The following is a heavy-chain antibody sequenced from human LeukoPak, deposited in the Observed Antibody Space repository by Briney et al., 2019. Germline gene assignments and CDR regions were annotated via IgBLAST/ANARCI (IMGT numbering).Heavy chain of an antibody. D-gene: IGHD4-17*01. Sequence: ASVKVSCKASGYTFTSYYMHWVRQAPGQGLEWMGIINPSGGSTSYAQKFQGRVTMTRDTSISTAYMELSRLRSDDTAVYYCARDLDRDYGLGAFDIWGQGTMVTVSS. CDR2: INPSGGST. V-gene: IGHV1-46*01. CDR1: GYTFTSYY. J-gene: IGHJ3*02. CDR3: ARDLDRDYGLGAFDI.